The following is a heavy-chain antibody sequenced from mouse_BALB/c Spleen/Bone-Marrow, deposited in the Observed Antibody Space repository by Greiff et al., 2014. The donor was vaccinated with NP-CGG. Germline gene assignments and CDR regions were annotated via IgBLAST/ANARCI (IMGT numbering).Heavy chain of an antibody. CDR3: TRSGTLGSMDY. CDR2: ISSGSSTI. J-gene: IGHJ4*01. Sequence: VQLKESGGGLVQPGGSRKLSCAASGFTFSGFGMHWVRQAPEKELEWVAYISSGSSTIYYADTMKGRFTISRDNPKNTLFLQMASLRSEDTAMYYCTRSGTLGSMDYWGQGTSVTVSS. CDR1: GFTFSGFG. V-gene: IGHV5-17*02. D-gene: IGHD3-3*01.